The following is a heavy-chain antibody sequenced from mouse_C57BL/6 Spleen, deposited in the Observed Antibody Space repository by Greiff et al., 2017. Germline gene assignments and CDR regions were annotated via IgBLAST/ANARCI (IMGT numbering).Heavy chain of an antibody. Sequence: EVQLVESGGGLVQPGGSLSLSCAASGFTFTDYYMSWVRQPPGKALEWLGFIRHKANGYTKEYRASVKGRLTISRDNSKSILYLQMNALRAEDSATSYCARARSTMITTGYYYAMDYWGPGTSVTFSS. V-gene: IGHV7-3*01. J-gene: IGHJ4*01. D-gene: IGHD2-4*01. CDR2: IRHKANGYTK. CDR1: GFTFTDYY. CDR3: ARARSTMITTGYYYAMDY.